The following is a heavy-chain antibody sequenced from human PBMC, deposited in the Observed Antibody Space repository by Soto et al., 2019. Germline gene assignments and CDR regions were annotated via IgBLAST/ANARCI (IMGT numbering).Heavy chain of an antibody. CDR1: GGSISSYY. Sequence: SETLSLTCTVSGGSISSYYWSWIRQPPGKGLEWIGYIYYSGSTNYNPSLKSRVTISVDTSKNQFSLKLSSVTAADTAVYYCARGSYSSGWVWGQGTLVTVS. CDR2: IYYSGST. V-gene: IGHV4-59*01. CDR3: ARGSYSSGWV. J-gene: IGHJ4*02. D-gene: IGHD6-19*01.